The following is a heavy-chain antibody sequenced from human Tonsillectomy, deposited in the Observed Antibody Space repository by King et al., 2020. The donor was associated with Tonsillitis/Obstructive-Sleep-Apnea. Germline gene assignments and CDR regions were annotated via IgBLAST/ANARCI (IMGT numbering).Heavy chain of an antibody. CDR1: GVTFRHYA. D-gene: IGHD5-24*01. CDR2: ISYDGSDK. V-gene: IGHV3-30*04. Sequence: VQLVESGGGVVQPGRSRRLSCVASGVTFRHYAMHWVRQSRGKGLEWAALISYDGSDKYYADSLKGRFTVSRDNSKNTMYLQMNILKPEDTAVYYCARGEMATISPAFYIWGQGTKRTVSS. J-gene: IGHJ3*02. CDR3: ARGEMATISPAFYI.